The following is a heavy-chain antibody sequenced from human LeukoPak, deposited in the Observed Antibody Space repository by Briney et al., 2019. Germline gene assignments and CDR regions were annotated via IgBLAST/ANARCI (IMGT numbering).Heavy chain of an antibody. CDR3: TKDIGKFYTSGWNYFSMDV. Sequence: GGSLRLSCVASGYTFSPYWMSWVRQIPGKGLEWVASISNGGGATYYADSVKGRFTISRDNAKNSLYLQMNSLRAEDTALYYCTKDIGKFYTSGWNYFSMDVWGQGTTVTVSS. CDR1: GYTFSPYW. D-gene: IGHD6-19*01. V-gene: IGHV3-7*03. CDR2: ISNGGGAT. J-gene: IGHJ6*02.